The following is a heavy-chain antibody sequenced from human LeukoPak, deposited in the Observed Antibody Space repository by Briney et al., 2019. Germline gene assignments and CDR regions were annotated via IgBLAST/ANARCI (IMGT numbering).Heavy chain of an antibody. D-gene: IGHD3-10*01. CDR1: GGSISSSNW. J-gene: IGHJ4*02. Sequence: PSETLSLTCAVSGGSISSSNWWSWVRQPPGKGLEWIGEIYHSGSTNYNPSLKSRVTISVDKTKNQFSLKLSSVTAADTAVYYCARDLSDLNYYGSGSAGYWGQGTLVTVSS. CDR2: IYHSGST. V-gene: IGHV4-4*02. CDR3: ARDLSDLNYYGSGSAGY.